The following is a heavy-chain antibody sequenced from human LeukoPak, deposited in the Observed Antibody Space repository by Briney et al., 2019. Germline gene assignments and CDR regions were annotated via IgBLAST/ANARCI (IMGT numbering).Heavy chain of an antibody. J-gene: IGHJ4*02. Sequence: PGGSLRLSCAASGFTFSKYNMNWVRQAPGKGLEWVSSICSTSSYIYYADSVKGRFTISRDNAKNSLYLQMNSLRAEDTAVYYCASSPYDSSGYYYYWGQGTLVTVSS. CDR1: GFTFSKYN. CDR2: ICSTSSYI. CDR3: ASSPYDSSGYYYY. V-gene: IGHV3-21*01. D-gene: IGHD3-22*01.